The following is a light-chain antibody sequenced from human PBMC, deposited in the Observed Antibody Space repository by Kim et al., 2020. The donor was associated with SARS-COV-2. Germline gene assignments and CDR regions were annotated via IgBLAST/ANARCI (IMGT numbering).Light chain of an antibody. V-gene: IGLV2-14*03. J-gene: IGLJ2*01. Sequence: GQAITISCTGTSSDVGGYNYVSWYQHHPGKAPKLMIYAVSNRPSGVSDRFSGSKSDNTASLTISGLQAEDEADYYCCSYTSSSTLVFGGGTQLTVL. CDR3: CSYTSSSTLV. CDR2: AVS. CDR1: SSDVGGYNY.